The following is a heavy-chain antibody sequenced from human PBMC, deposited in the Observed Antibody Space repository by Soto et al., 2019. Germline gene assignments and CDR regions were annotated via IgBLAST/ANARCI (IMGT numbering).Heavy chain of an antibody. CDR2: IYYSGST. D-gene: IGHD6-6*01. V-gene: IGHV4-59*01. J-gene: IGHJ4*02. CDR1: GGSISSYY. CDR3: ARSISYFDY. Sequence: SETLSLTCAVSGGSISSYYWSWIRQPPGKGLEWIGYIYYSGSTNYNPSLKSRVTISVDTSKNQFSLKLSSVTAADTAVYYCARSISYFDYWGQGTLVTVSS.